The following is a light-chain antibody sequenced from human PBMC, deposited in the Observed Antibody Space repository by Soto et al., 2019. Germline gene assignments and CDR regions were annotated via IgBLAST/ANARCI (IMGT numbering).Light chain of an antibody. CDR1: SSNIGTSS. CDR3: AAWDNSLNDHV. V-gene: IGLV1-44*01. CDR2: TTN. J-gene: IGLJ1*01. Sequence: QSVLTQPHSASGTPGQRVTISCSGSSSNIGTSSVHWFQQLPGTAPKLLISTTNQRPSGVPERFSGSKSGTSASLAISGLQSEDEADYCCAAWDNSLNDHVLGTASKITIL.